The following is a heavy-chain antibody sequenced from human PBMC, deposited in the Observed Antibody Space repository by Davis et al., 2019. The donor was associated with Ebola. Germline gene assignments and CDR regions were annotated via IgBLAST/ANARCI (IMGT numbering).Heavy chain of an antibody. V-gene: IGHV3-7*01. D-gene: IGHD3-22*01. CDR1: GFTFSSYS. CDR2: IKQDGSEK. Sequence: GESLKISCAASGFTFSSYSMNWVRQAPGKGLEWVANIKQDGSEKYYVDSVKGRFTISRDNAKNSLYLQMNSLRAEDTAVYYCARAAIEYYYDSSGYYSKEYFDYWGQGTLVTVSS. J-gene: IGHJ4*02. CDR3: ARAAIEYYYDSSGYYSKEYFDY.